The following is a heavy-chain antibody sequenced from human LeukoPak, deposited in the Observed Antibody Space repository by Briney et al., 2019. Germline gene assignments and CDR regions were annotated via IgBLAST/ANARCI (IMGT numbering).Heavy chain of an antibody. CDR2: ISSSSSYI. Sequence: GGSLRLSCAASGFTFSSYSMNWVRQAPGKGLEWVSSISSSSSYIYYADSVKGRFTIPRDNAKNSLYLQMNSLRAEDTAVYYCARLGYCSGGSCYVDYWGQGTLVTVSS. D-gene: IGHD2-15*01. J-gene: IGHJ4*02. CDR3: ARLGYCSGGSCYVDY. CDR1: GFTFSSYS. V-gene: IGHV3-21*01.